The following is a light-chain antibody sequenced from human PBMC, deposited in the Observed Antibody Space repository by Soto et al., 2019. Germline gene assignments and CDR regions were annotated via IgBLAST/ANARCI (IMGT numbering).Light chain of an antibody. V-gene: IGLV1-47*02. CDR1: TSNIGTFY. Sequence: SVLAQPPSASSTPGQTVTISCSGSTSNIGTFYVYWYQHLPGTAPKLLIYIGDRRASGVSDRFSGSKSGTSASLAISGLRSDDEADYYCAAWDDNLNAYVFGSGTKVTVL. CDR2: IGD. J-gene: IGLJ1*01. CDR3: AAWDDNLNAYV.